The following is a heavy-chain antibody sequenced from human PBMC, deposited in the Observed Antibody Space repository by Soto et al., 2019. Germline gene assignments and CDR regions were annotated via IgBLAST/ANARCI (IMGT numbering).Heavy chain of an antibody. D-gene: IGHD3-10*01. CDR2: IKTKSDGAVT. CDR3: AREWFGDFV. CDR1: GLTLSDAW. V-gene: IGHV3-15*05. J-gene: IGHJ4*02. Sequence: GGSLRLSCVGSGLTLSDAWMNRVRQIPGKGPEWVGRIKTKSDGAVTDYAALAKGRFTISRDDSENTVYLQMNSLKTEDTAVYYCAREWFGDFVWGQGTLVTVSS.